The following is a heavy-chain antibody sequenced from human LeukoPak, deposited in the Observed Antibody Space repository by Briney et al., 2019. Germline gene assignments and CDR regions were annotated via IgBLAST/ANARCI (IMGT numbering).Heavy chain of an antibody. CDR3: ATNSYGSGGKRDY. J-gene: IGHJ4*02. Sequence: GGSLRLSCAAYGFTFCSYSMNWVRQAPGKGLEWVSSISSSSSYIYYADSVKGRFTISRDNAKNSLYLQMNSLRAEDTAVYYCATNSYGSGGKRDYWGQGTLVTVSS. V-gene: IGHV3-21*01. CDR2: ISSSSSYI. CDR1: GFTFCSYS. D-gene: IGHD5-18*01.